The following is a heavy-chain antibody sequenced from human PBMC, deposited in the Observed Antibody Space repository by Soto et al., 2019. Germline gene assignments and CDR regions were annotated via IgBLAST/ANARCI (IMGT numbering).Heavy chain of an antibody. CDR3: ARTTTYYGSLRSRNWFDP. Sequence: GASVKVSCKASGYTFTSYAMHWVRQAPGQRLEWMGWINAGNGNTKYSQKFQGRVTITRDTSASTAYMELSSLRSEDTAVYYCARTTTYYGSLRSRNWFDPWGQGTLVTVSS. J-gene: IGHJ5*02. CDR2: INAGNGNT. V-gene: IGHV1-3*01. D-gene: IGHD3-10*01. CDR1: GYTFTSYA.